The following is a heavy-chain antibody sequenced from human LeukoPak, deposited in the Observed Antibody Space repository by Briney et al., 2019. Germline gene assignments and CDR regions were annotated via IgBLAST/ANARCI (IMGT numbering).Heavy chain of an antibody. CDR1: GFTFSSYA. CDR2: ISYDGSNK. J-gene: IGHJ6*04. CDR3: ARVGGCRRPTRVRGVIRVMEV. D-gene: IGHD3-10*01. V-gene: IGHV3-30*04. Sequence: GRSLRLSCAASGFTFSSYAMHWVRQAPGKGLEWVAVISYDGSNKYYADSVKGRFTISRDNSKNTLYLQMNSLGAEDTAVYFCARVGGCRRPTRVRGVIRVMEVWGEGTTVTVSS.